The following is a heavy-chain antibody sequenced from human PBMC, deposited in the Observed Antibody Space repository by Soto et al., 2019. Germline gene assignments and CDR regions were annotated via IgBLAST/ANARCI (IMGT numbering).Heavy chain of an antibody. CDR1: GFTFSDHY. CDR3: TRLVGPTAWDFDY. V-gene: IGHV3-72*01. D-gene: IGHD1-26*01. Sequence: EVQLVESGGGLVQPGGSLRLSCAASGFTFSDHYMDWVRQAPGKGLEWVGRSRNKANSYTTEYAASVKGRFTISRDGAENSLYLQMNSLKTEDTAIYYCTRLVGPTAWDFDYWGQGALVTVSS. CDR2: SRNKANSYTT. J-gene: IGHJ4*02.